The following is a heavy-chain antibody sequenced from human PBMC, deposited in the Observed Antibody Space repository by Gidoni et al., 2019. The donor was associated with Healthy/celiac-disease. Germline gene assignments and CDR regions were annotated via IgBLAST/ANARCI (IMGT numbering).Heavy chain of an antibody. V-gene: IGHV4-59*01. CDR3: ARVRRYSSSSYWYFDL. D-gene: IGHD6-6*01. Sequence: QVQLQESGPGLVKPSETLSLTCTVSGGSISSYYWSWIRQPPGKGLEWIGYIYYSGSTNSNPSLKSRVTISVDTSKNQFSLKLSSVTAADTAVYYCARVRRYSSSSYWYFDLWGRGTLVTVSS. CDR2: IYYSGST. CDR1: GGSISSYY. J-gene: IGHJ2*01.